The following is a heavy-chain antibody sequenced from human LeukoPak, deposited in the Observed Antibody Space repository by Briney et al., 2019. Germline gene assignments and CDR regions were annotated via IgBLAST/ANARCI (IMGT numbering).Heavy chain of an antibody. CDR2: ISSSSSTI. CDR3: ARDELGGDYYFDY. J-gene: IGHJ4*02. V-gene: IGHV3-48*04. Sequence: GGSLRLSCAASGFTFSSYSMNWVRQAPGKGLEWVSYISSSSSTIYYADSVKGRFTIFRDNAKNSLYLQMNSLRAEDTAVYYCARDELGGDYYFDYWGQGTLVTVSS. D-gene: IGHD7-27*01. CDR1: GFTFSSYS.